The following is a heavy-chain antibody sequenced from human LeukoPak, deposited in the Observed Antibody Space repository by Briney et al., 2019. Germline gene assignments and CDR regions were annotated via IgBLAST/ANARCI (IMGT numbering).Heavy chain of an antibody. J-gene: IGHJ4*02. D-gene: IGHD2-21*01. Sequence: GGSLRLSCAPSGFGFSGKTMAWVPKAPGKGLEWVSGFGGSGSYTYYADSVKGRFTISRDNSKNTLYLQMNSLRAEDTAVYYCAKDIFRWAFDYWGQGALVTVSS. V-gene: IGHV3-23*01. CDR3: AKDIFRWAFDY. CDR2: FGGSGSYT. CDR1: GFGFSGKT.